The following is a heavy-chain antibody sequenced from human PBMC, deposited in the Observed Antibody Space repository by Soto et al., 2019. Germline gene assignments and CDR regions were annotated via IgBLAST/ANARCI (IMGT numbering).Heavy chain of an antibody. V-gene: IGHV1-18*01. D-gene: IGHD2-8*01. CDR3: ASAVSTNGVRENYYYMDV. CDR1: GYTFTSYG. Sequence: RASVKVSCKASGYTFTSYGISWVRQAPGQGLEWMGWISAYNGNTNYAQKLQGRVTMTTDTSTSTAYMELRSLRSDDTAVYYCASAVSTNGVRENYYYMDVWGKGTTVTVSS. CDR2: ISAYNGNT. J-gene: IGHJ6*03.